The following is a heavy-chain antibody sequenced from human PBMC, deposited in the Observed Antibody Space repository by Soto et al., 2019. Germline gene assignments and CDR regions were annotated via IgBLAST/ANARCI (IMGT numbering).Heavy chain of an antibody. CDR2: ISPADSDT. J-gene: IGHJ4*02. CDR3: ARQGGSGVSLDY. V-gene: IGHV5-51*01. Sequence: EVQLVQSGAEVKKPGESLKISCKGSGYIFTTSWIGWVRQMPGKGLEWMAIISPADSDTRFSPSFQGQVTISVDKSINTAYLQWSSLKASDTAMYFCARQGGSGVSLDYWGQGTLVTVSS. D-gene: IGHD3-16*01. CDR1: GYIFTTSW.